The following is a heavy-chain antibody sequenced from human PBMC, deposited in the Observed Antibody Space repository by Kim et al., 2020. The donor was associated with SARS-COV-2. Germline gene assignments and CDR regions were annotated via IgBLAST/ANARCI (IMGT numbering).Heavy chain of an antibody. CDR1: GYTFTSYY. Sequence: ASVKVSCKASGYTFTSYYMHWVRQAPGQGLEWMGIINPSGGSTSYAHKFQGRVTMTRDTSTSTVYMELSSLRSEDTAVYYCARDQDYYDSSGRGLFDYWGQGTLVTVSS. V-gene: IGHV1-46*01. D-gene: IGHD3-22*01. CDR3: ARDQDYYDSSGRGLFDY. J-gene: IGHJ4*02. CDR2: INPSGGST.